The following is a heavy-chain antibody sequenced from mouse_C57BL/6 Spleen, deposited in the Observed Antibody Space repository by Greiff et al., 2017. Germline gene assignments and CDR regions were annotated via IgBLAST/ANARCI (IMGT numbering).Heavy chain of an antibody. CDR3: AREEEDWYFDV. J-gene: IGHJ1*03. CDR2: IDPSDSYT. Sequence: QVQLQQPGAELVRPGTSVKLSCKASGYTFTSYWMHWVKQRPGQGLEWIGVIDPSDSYTNYNQKFKGKATLTVYTSSSTAYMQLSRLTSEDSAGYYCAREEEDWYFDVWGTGTTGTVSS. CDR1: GYTFTSYW. V-gene: IGHV1-59*01.